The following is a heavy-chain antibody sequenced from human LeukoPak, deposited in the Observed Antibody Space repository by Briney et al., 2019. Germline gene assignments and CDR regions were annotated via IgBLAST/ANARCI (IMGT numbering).Heavy chain of an antibody. V-gene: IGHV1-8*03. J-gene: IGHJ6*03. CDR3: ARCRTNGDYYYCYMDV. CDR1: GYTFTSYD. D-gene: IGHD2-8*01. CDR2: MNPNSGNT. Sequence: ASVKVSCKASGYTFTSYDINWVRQATGQGLEWMGWMNPNSGNTGYAQKFQGRVTITRNTSISTAYMELSSLRSEDTAVYYCARCRTNGDYYYCYMDVWGKGTTVTVSS.